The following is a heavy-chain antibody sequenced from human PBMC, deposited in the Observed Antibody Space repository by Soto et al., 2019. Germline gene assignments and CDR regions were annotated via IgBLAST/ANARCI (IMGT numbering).Heavy chain of an antibody. D-gene: IGHD3-16*02. V-gene: IGHV1-69*13. CDR3: ARPRGAYYDYVWGSYRYTYFDY. CDR2: IIPIFGTA. Sequence: SVKVSCKASGGAFSSYAISWVRQAPGQGLEWMGGIIPIFGTANYAQKFQGRVTITADESTSTAYMELSSLRSEDTAVYYCARPRGAYYDYVWGSYRYTYFDYWGQGTLVTVSS. J-gene: IGHJ4*02. CDR1: GGAFSSYA.